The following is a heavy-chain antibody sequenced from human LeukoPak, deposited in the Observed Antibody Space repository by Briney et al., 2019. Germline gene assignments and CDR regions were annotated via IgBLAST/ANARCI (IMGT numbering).Heavy chain of an antibody. V-gene: IGHV3-11*04. D-gene: IGHD6-13*01. CDR2: ISSIGSTI. CDR1: GFTFSDYH. Sequence: GGSLRLSCAASGFTFSDYHMNWIRQAPGKGLEWVSHISSIGSTIYYADSVKGRFTISRDNAKNSLYLQMNSLRAEDTAVYYCARSYIAAAGTTPVDYWGQGTLVTVSS. CDR3: ARSYIAAAGTTPVDY. J-gene: IGHJ4*02.